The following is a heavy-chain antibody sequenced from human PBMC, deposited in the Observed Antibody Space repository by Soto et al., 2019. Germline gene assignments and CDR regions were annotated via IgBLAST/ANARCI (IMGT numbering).Heavy chain of an antibody. D-gene: IGHD5-18*01. Sequence: ESGGGLVQPGGSLRLSCAASGFTFSTYAMTWVRQAPGKGLEWVSAISASGGSTYYADSVKGRFTISRDNSKNTLYLQMNSLRVEDTAVYYCAKVGFPYSYGYLFYCWGQGTLVTVSS. CDR1: GFTFSTYA. J-gene: IGHJ4*02. CDR3: AKVGFPYSYGYLFYC. CDR2: ISASGGST. V-gene: IGHV3-23*01.